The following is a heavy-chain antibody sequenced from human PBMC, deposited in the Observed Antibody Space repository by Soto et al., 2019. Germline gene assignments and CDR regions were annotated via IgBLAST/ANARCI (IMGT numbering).Heavy chain of an antibody. CDR1: GFNFRRYA. CDR3: ARGKDYYDASTYTFDY. V-gene: IGHV3-30*14. CDR2: ISYDGTDK. Sequence: LRLSCAASGFNFRRYAMHWVRQAPCKGLEWVAVISYDGTDKYYADSVKGRVTFSRDNSKDALYLQMSSLRTEDTAVYYCARGKDYYDASTYTFDYWGQGTLVTVS. J-gene: IGHJ4*02. D-gene: IGHD3-22*01.